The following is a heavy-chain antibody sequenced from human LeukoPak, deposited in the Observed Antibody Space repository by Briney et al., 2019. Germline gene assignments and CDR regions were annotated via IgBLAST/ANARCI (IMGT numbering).Heavy chain of an antibody. D-gene: IGHD3-10*01. CDR2: INPNSGGT. V-gene: IGHV1-2*02. CDR3: ARLPMVRGVQNWFDP. CDR1: GYTFTGYY. J-gene: IGHJ5*02. Sequence: ASVTVSCKASGYTFTGYYMHWVRQAPGQGLEWMGWINPNSGGTNYAQKFQGRVTMTRDTSISTAYMELSRLRPDDTAVYYCARLPMVRGVQNWFDPWGQGTLVTVSS.